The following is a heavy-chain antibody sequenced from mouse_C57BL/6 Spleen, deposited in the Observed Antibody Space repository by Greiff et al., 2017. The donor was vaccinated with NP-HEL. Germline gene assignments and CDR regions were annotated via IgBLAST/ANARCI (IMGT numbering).Heavy chain of an antibody. Sequence: EVMLVESGGGLVKPGGSLKLSCAASGFTFSSYAMSWVRQTPEKRLEWVATISDGGSYTYYPDNVKGRFTISRDNAKNNLYLQMSHLKSEDTAMYYCARDRAGTEDYWGQGTTLTVSS. CDR3: ARDRAGTEDY. CDR2: ISDGGSYT. CDR1: GFTFSSYA. D-gene: IGHD3-1*01. V-gene: IGHV5-4*01. J-gene: IGHJ2*01.